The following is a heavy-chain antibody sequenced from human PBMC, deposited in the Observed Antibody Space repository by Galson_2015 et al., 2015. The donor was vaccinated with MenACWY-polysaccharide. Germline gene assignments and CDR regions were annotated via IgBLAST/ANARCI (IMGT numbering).Heavy chain of an antibody. Sequence: SGYSFSSHTIHWVRQAPGQRLEWMGWISPDSGNTRYSHNFHDRVTITRDTSATTAHMELSSLESEDTAVYYCASQFNWGTFDYWGQGTPVTVSS. D-gene: IGHD7-27*01. V-gene: IGHV1-3*01. CDR3: ASQFNWGTFDY. CDR2: ISPDSGNT. CDR1: GYSFSSHT. J-gene: IGHJ4*02.